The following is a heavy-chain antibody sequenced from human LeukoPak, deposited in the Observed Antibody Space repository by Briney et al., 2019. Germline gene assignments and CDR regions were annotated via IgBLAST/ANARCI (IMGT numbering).Heavy chain of an antibody. CDR2: IYPGDSDT. V-gene: IGHV5-51*01. Sequence: PGESLKISCKGSGYSFTNYWIGWVRQMPGEGLEWMGIIYPGDSDTRYSPSFQGQVTISADKSISTAYLQWSSLRASDTAIYYCARLYGADSNWFDPWGQGTLVTVSS. CDR1: GYSFTNYW. CDR3: ARLYGADSNWFDP. D-gene: IGHD2/OR15-2a*01. J-gene: IGHJ5*02.